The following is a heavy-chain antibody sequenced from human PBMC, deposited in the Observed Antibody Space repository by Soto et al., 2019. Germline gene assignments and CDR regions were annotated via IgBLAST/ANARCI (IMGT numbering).Heavy chain of an antibody. J-gene: IGHJ4*02. V-gene: IGHV3-23*01. D-gene: IGHD3-9*01. CDR2: ISSSGGSI. Sequence: EVQLLESGGGLVQPGGSLRLSCAASGFTFSSYAMSWIRQAPGKGLEWVSVISSSGGSIYYSDSVKGRFAISRDNSKNTLYLQMNSLRAGDTAVYYCAKGGATYGLLTHDYWGQGTLVTVSS. CDR3: AKGGATYGLLTHDY. CDR1: GFTFSSYA.